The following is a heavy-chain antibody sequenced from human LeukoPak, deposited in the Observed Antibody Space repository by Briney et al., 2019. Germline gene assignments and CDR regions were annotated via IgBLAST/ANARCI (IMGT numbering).Heavy chain of an antibody. J-gene: IGHJ4*02. CDR2: INHSGST. CDR3: ARDSSAAGRPDY. D-gene: IGHD6-13*01. V-gene: IGHV4-34*01. Sequence: SETLSLTCAVYGGSFSGYYWSWIRQPPGKGLEWIGEINHSGSTNYNPSLKSRVTISVDTSKNQFSLKLSSVTAADTAVYYCARDSSAAGRPDYWGQGTLVTVSS. CDR1: GGSFSGYY.